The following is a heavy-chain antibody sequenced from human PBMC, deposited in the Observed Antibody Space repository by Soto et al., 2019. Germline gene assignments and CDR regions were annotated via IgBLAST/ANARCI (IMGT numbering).Heavy chain of an antibody. V-gene: IGHV4-39*01. D-gene: IGHD4-17*01. J-gene: IGHJ5*02. CDR3: AKRAYGDPFDP. CDR1: GGSITSSGFW. Sequence: HLQLQESGPGLVKPSETLSLTCAVSGGSITSSGFWWGWIRQPPGKGLEWIATIYDTGNTFYNPSLRSRVTISADTSKNQFAPNLNSVTAADTAVYYCAKRAYGDPFDPWGQGTLVTVSS. CDR2: IYDTGNT.